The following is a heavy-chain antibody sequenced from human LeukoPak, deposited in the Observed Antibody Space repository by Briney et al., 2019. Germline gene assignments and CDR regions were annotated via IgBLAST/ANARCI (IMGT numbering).Heavy chain of an antibody. CDR1: GFTFSDYY. CDR3: ARASTTVTPYYCYGMDV. D-gene: IGHD4-17*01. J-gene: IGHJ6*04. Sequence: GGSLRLSCAASGFTFSDYYMSWIRQAPGKGLEWVSYISSSSSYTNYADSVKGRFTISRDNDKNSLYLQMNSLRAEDTAVYYCARASTTVTPYYCYGMDVWGKGTTVTVSS. CDR2: ISSSSSYT. V-gene: IGHV3-11*06.